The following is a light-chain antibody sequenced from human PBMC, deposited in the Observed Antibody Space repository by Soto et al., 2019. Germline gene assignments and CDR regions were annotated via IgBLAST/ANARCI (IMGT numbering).Light chain of an antibody. V-gene: IGKV3-15*01. CDR1: QSVSSN. J-gene: IGKJ1*01. CDR2: DAS. Sequence: EVVMTQSPATLSASPGERATLSCRASQSVSSNLAWYQQKPGQAPRLLIYDASTRATGIPARFSGNGSGTEFTLTISSLQSEDFAVYYCQQYNNWRTFGQGTKVDIK. CDR3: QQYNNWRT.